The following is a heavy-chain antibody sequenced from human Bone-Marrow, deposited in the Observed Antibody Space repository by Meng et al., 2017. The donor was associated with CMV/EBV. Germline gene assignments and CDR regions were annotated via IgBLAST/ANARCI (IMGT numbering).Heavy chain of an antibody. D-gene: IGHD2-21*01. CDR2: IYYSGST. Sequence: SETLSLTCTVSGVSISSYYWSWIRQPPGKGLEWIGYIYYSGSTNYNPSLKSRVTISVHTSKNQFSLKLSSVTAADTAVYYCARGLWARFNPWGQGTLVTVSS. V-gene: IGHV4-59*12. CDR1: GVSISSYY. J-gene: IGHJ5*02. CDR3: ARGLWARFNP.